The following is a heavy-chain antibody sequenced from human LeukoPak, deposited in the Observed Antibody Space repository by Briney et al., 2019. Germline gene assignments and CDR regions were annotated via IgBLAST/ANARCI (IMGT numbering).Heavy chain of an antibody. CDR2: IYYSGST. CDR1: GGSISSSSYY. CDR3: ARPGGGFYEWDV. D-gene: IGHD3-16*01. J-gene: IGHJ6*04. Sequence: SETLSLTCTVSGGSISSSSYYWGGIRQPPGKGLEGIGSIYYSGSTYYNPSLKSRVTISVDTSKNQFSLKLSSVTAADTAVYYCARPGGGFYEWDVWGKGTTVTVSS. V-gene: IGHV4-39*01.